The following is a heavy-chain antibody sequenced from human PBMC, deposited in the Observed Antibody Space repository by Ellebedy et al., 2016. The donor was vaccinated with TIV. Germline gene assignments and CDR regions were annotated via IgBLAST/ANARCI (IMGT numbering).Heavy chain of an antibody. Sequence: GESLKISXAASGFTFSSYAMHWVRQAPGKGLEWVAVISYDGSNKYYADSVKGRFTISRDNSKNTLYLQMNSLRAEDTAVYYCARALGDTALDYWGQGTLVTVSS. J-gene: IGHJ4*02. D-gene: IGHD3-10*01. CDR1: GFTFSSYA. CDR2: ISYDGSNK. V-gene: IGHV3-30-3*01. CDR3: ARALGDTALDY.